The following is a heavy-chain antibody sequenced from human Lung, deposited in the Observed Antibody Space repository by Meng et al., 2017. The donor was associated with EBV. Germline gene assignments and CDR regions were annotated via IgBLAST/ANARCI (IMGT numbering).Heavy chain of an antibody. V-gene: IGHV4-34*01. CDR2: IKESEGA. CDR1: GESFGDYY. J-gene: IGHJ4*02. CDR3: VRGLDNWNILVFDY. Sequence: HVQLQQWGEGLLKPSETLSLTCGVYGESFGDYYWTGIRQPPGKGLEWIGEIKESEGANYNPSLKSRVSISLDTSRDQFSLTLNSVTAADTAVYYCVRGLDNWNILVFDYWGQGALVSVSS. D-gene: IGHD1/OR15-1a*01.